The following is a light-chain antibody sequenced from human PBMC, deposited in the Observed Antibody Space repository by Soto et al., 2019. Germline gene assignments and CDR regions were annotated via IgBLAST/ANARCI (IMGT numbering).Light chain of an antibody. CDR1: QSVSSSY. V-gene: IGKV3-20*01. J-gene: IGKJ1*01. Sequence: EIVLTQSPGTLSLSPGERATLSCRASQSVSSSYLAWYQPKPDQAPRLRINGSSSRATGIPDRFSGSGCGTDHTLTISRLETEDFAVYYCQQYGSSPWTFGQGTKVEIK. CDR3: QQYGSSPWT. CDR2: GSS.